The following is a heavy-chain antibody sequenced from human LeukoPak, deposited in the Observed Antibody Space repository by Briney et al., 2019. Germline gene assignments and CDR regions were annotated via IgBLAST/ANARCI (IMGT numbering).Heavy chain of an antibody. Sequence: NPSETLSLTCTVSGGSISTYYWSWIRQPPGKGLEWIGYIYYSGSTNYNPSLKSRVTISVDTSKNQFSLKLSSVTAADTAVYYCAREGASGTSALGYYYYYGMDVWGQGTTVTVSS. V-gene: IGHV4-59*01. CDR2: IYYSGST. J-gene: IGHJ6*02. CDR1: GGSISTYY. CDR3: AREGASGTSALGYYYYYGMDV. D-gene: IGHD1-26*01.